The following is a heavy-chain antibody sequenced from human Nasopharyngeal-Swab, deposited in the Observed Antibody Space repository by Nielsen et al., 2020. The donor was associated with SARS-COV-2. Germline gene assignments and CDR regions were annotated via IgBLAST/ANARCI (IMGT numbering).Heavy chain of an antibody. CDR3: ARDGLDYDFWSAYFMDV. CDR1: GFTFSTYN. V-gene: IGHV3-21*01. Sequence: GESLKISCAASGFTFSTYNMNWVHQAPGKGPEWVSSISSSSTYIYYADSVKGRFTISRDSAKNSLYLQMNSLRAEDTAVYYCARDGLDYDFWSAYFMDVWGQGTTVTVSS. J-gene: IGHJ6*02. CDR2: ISSSSTYI. D-gene: IGHD3-3*01.